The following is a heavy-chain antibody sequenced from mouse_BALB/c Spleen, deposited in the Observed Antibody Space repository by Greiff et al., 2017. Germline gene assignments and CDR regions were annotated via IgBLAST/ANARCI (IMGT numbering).Heavy chain of an antibody. CDR1: GFTFSDYG. V-gene: IGHV5-15*02. CDR3: ARDVHYGSSYWYFDV. CDR2: ISNLAYSI. D-gene: IGHD1-1*01. Sequence: DVKLVESGGGLVQPGGSRKLSCAASGFTFSDYGMAWVRQAPGKGPEWVAFISNLAYSIYYADTVTGRFTISRENAKNTLYLEMSSLRSEDTAMYYCARDVHYGSSYWYFDVWGAGTTGTGSS. J-gene: IGHJ1*01.